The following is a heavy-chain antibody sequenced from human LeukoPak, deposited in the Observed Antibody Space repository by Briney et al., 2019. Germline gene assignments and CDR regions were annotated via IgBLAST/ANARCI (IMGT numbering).Heavy chain of an antibody. Sequence: ASVKVSCKASGYTFTSYGISWVRQAPGQGLEWMGWISAYNGNTNYAQKFQGWVTMTRDTSITTAYMELSRLKPDDTAVYYCARDHYYSSGSPTFDYWGQGTLVTVST. CDR3: ARDHYYSSGSPTFDY. V-gene: IGHV1-18*01. CDR1: GYTFTSYG. CDR2: ISAYNGNT. D-gene: IGHD3-10*01. J-gene: IGHJ4*02.